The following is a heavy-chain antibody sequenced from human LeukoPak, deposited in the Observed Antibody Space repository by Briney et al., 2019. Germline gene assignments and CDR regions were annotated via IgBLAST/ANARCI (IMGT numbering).Heavy chain of an antibody. CDR3: ARVARTSSWYADY. CDR1: GGSISSGDYY. CDR2: IYYSGST. J-gene: IGHJ4*02. Sequence: SETLSLTCTVSGGSISSGDYYWSWIRQPPGKGLEWFGYIYYSGSTYYNPSLKSRVTISVDTSKNQFSLKLSSVTAADTAVYYCARVARTSSWYADYWGQRTLVTVSS. V-gene: IGHV4-30-4*01. D-gene: IGHD6-13*01.